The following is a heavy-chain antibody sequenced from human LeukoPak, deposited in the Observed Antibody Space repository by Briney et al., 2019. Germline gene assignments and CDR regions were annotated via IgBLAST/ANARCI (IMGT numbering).Heavy chain of an antibody. V-gene: IGHV3-72*01. J-gene: IGHJ4*02. D-gene: IGHD6-13*01. CDR1: GFTFTDHY. CDR2: ITNTPNNYAA. Sequence: GGSLRPSCAASGFTFTDHYMDWVRQAPGKGLEWVARITNTPNNYAAQYAASVRGRFTISRDDSKGSLFLQMNSLKTEDTAIYYCARDTATALDYWGQGTLVTVSS. CDR3: ARDTATALDY.